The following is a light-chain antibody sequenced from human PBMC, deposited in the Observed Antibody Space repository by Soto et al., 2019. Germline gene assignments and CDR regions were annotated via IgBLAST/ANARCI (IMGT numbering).Light chain of an antibody. CDR1: SSDVGGYKY. CDR2: DVS. V-gene: IGLV2-14*01. Sequence: QSALTQPASVSGSPGQSITISCTGTSSDVGGYKYVSWYQQHLGEAPKLMIYDVSNRPSGVSNRFSGSKSGNTASLTISGLQAEDEADYYCSSYTSSSTRVFGTGTKVTVL. J-gene: IGLJ1*01. CDR3: SSYTSSSTRV.